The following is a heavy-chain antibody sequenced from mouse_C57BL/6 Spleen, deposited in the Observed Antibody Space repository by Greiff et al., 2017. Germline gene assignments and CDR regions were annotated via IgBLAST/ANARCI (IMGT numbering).Heavy chain of an antibody. CDR3: ARQGTGGAMDY. Sequence: VQLQQSGAELVKPGASVKISCKASGYAFSSYWMNWVKQRPGKGLEWIGQIYPGDGDTNYNGKFKGKATLTADKSSSTAYMQLSSLTSEDSAVYFWARQGTGGAMDYWGQGTSVTVSS. CDR1: GYAFSSYW. CDR2: IYPGDGDT. J-gene: IGHJ4*01. V-gene: IGHV1-80*01. D-gene: IGHD2-14*01.